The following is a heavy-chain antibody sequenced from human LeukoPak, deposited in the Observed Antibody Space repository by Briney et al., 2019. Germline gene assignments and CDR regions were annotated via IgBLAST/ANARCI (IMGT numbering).Heavy chain of an antibody. CDR3: AKEGRGYSYGYLPYYFDY. CDR1: GFTFSSYA. Sequence: GGSLRLSCAASGFTFSSYAMSWVRQAPGKGLEWVSAISGSGGSTYYADSVKGRFTISRDNSKNTLYLQMNSLRAEDTAVYYCAKEGRGYSYGYLPYYFDYWGQGTLVTVSS. V-gene: IGHV3-23*01. D-gene: IGHD5-18*01. J-gene: IGHJ4*02. CDR2: ISGSGGST.